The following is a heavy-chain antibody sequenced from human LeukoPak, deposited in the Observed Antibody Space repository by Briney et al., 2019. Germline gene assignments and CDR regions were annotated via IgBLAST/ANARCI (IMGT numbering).Heavy chain of an antibody. J-gene: IGHJ4*02. Sequence: PSETLSLTCTVSGGSISSYYWSWIRQPPGKGLEWIGYIYYSGSTNYNPSLKSRVTISVDTSKNQFSLKLSSVTAAGTAVYYCARIMGGGATTYYFDYWGQGTLVTVSS. CDR2: IYYSGST. CDR1: GGSISSYY. CDR3: ARIMGGGATTYYFDY. V-gene: IGHV4-59*01. D-gene: IGHD1-26*01.